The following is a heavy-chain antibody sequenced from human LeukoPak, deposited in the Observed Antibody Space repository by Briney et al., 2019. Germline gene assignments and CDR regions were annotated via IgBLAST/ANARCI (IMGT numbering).Heavy chain of an antibody. CDR3: ARGSKGSSARGYYYYMDV. Sequence: SETLSLTCAVYGGSFSGYYWSWIRQPPGKGLEWIGEINHSGSTNYNPSLKSRVTISVDTSKNQFSLKLSSVTAADTAAYYCARGSKGSSARGYYYYMDVWGKGTTVTVSS. CDR2: INHSGST. D-gene: IGHD6-6*01. CDR1: GGSFSGYY. J-gene: IGHJ6*03. V-gene: IGHV4-34*01.